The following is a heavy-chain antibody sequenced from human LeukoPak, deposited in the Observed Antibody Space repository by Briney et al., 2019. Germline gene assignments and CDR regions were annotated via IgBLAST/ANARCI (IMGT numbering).Heavy chain of an antibody. CDR3: ARGWGGSYYYYYMDV. CDR2: IYYSGST. V-gene: IGHV4-59*01. D-gene: IGHD1-26*01. CDR1: GGSISSYY. J-gene: IGHJ6*03. Sequence: PSETLSPTCTVSGGSISSYYWSWIRQPPGKGLEWIGYIYYSGSTNYNPSLKSRVTISVDTSKNQFSLKLSSVTAADTAVYYCARGWGGSYYYYYMDVWGKGTTVTVSS.